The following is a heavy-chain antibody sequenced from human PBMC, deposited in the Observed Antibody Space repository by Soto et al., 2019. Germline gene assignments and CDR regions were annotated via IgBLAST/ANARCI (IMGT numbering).Heavy chain of an antibody. CDR1: GFTFSSYA. D-gene: IGHD2-2*01. CDR3: ARARTSWGIGAFDY. V-gene: IGHV3-30-3*01. J-gene: IGHJ4*02. CDR2: ISYDGSNK. Sequence: QVQLVESGGGVVQPGRSLRLSCAASGFTFSSYAMHWVRQAPGKGLEWVAVISYDGSNKYYADSVKGRFTISRDNXXNTLYLQMNSLRAEDTAVYYCARARTSWGIGAFDYWGQGTLVTVSS.